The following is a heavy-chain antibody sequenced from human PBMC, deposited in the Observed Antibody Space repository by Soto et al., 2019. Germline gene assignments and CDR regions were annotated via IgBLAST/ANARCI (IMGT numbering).Heavy chain of an antibody. Sequence: QVQLMESGPGLVRPAQTLSLTCTVSGGSINTAGDYWNWMRQRPGEGLEWIGSIHSSGRIYYTPSLKGRVQVSAHTSKTLFPLRLGSVTAADTAVFYCVRGKRGPWDFDLWGRGTLVAVSS. CDR1: GGSINTAGDY. D-gene: IGHD3-10*01. CDR2: IHSSGRI. CDR3: VRGKRGPWDFDL. J-gene: IGHJ2*01. V-gene: IGHV4-31*03.